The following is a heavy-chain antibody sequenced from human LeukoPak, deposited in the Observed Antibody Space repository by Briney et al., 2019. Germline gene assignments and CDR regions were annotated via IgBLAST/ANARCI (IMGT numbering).Heavy chain of an antibody. V-gene: IGHV3-21*01. Sequence: GGSLRLSCAASGFTLSSDSMNWVRQAPGKGREWVSSISSISSYIYYADSVKGRFTISRDNAKNSLYLQMNILRAEDTAVYYCARGGNGFDYWGQGTLVTVSS. CDR1: GFTLSSDS. CDR3: ARGGNGFDY. D-gene: IGHD2-8*01. CDR2: ISSISSYI. J-gene: IGHJ4*02.